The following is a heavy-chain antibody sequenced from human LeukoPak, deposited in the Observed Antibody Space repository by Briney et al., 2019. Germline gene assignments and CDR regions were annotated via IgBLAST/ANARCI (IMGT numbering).Heavy chain of an antibody. J-gene: IGHJ5*02. D-gene: IGHD6-6*01. CDR1: GGPFSGYY. Sequence: SETLSLTCAVYGGPFSGYYWSWIRQPPGKGLGWVGEINHSGSTNHNPSLKSRVTISVDTSKNQFSLKLSSVTAADTAVYYCARSARPGVNWFDPWGQGTLVTVSS. CDR3: ARSARPGVNWFDP. V-gene: IGHV4-34*01. CDR2: INHSGST.